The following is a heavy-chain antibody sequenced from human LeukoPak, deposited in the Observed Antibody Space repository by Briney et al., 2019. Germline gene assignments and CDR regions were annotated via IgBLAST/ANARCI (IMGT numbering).Heavy chain of an antibody. CDR1: GFTFSSYG. CDR2: IRYDGSNK. V-gene: IGHV3-30*02. Sequence: AGGSLRLSCAASGFTFSSYGMHWVRQAPGKGLEWVAFIRYDGSNKYYADSVKGRFTISRDNSKNTLYLQMNSLRAEDTAVYYCAKDLGYSSGWDLWSQGTLVTVSS. CDR3: AKDLGYSSGWDL. D-gene: IGHD6-19*01. J-gene: IGHJ5*02.